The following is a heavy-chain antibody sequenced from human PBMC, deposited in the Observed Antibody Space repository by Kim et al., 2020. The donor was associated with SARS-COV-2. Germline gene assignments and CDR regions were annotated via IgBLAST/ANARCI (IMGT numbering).Heavy chain of an antibody. CDR2: IYYSGST. V-gene: IGHV4-31*03. CDR3: ARRQEGLGSYYDFWSGYYFKFDAFDI. CDR1: GGSISSGGYY. J-gene: IGHJ3*02. Sequence: SETLYLTCTVSGGSISSGGYYWSWIRQHPGKGLEWIGYIYYSGSTYYNPSLKSRVTISVDTSKNQFSLKLSSVTAADTAVYYCARRQEGLGSYYDFWSGYYFKFDAFDIWGQGTMSPSLQ. D-gene: IGHD3-3*01.